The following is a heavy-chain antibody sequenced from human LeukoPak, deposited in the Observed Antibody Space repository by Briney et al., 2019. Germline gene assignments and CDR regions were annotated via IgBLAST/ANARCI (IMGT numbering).Heavy chain of an antibody. D-gene: IGHD3-3*01. CDR2: ISHSGTT. CDR3: ARNYDL. Sequence: SSETLSLPCAVYGGSFRGYYWSWIRQPPGKALEWIGDISHSGTTNYNPSLKSRVTISVDKSMNQFSLKLTSVTAADTAVYYCARNYDLWGQGTLVTVSS. V-gene: IGHV4-34*01. CDR1: GGSFRGYY. J-gene: IGHJ4*02.